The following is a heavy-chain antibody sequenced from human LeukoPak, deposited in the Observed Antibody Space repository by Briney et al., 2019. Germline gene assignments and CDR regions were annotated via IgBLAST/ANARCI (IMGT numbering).Heavy chain of an antibody. CDR3: ARHPPIYGDYVLWFDP. J-gene: IGHJ5*02. CDR1: GYSSTSYW. D-gene: IGHD4-17*01. CDR2: IYPGDSDT. V-gene: IGHV5-51*01. Sequence: GESLKISCKGSGYSSTSYWIGWVRQMPGKGLEWMGIIYPGDSDTRYSPSFQGQVTISADKSISTAYLQWSSLKASDTAMYYCARHPPIYGDYVLWFDPWGQGTLVTVSS.